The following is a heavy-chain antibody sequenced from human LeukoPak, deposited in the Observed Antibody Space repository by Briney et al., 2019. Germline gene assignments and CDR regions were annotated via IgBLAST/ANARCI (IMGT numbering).Heavy chain of an antibody. CDR2: INPNSGGT. CDR1: GYTFTGYY. Sequence: ASVKVSCKASGYTFTGYYMHWVRQAPGQGLEWMGWINPNSGGTNYAQKFQGRVTMTRDTSISTAYMELSRLRSDDTAVYYCVRDTDPYYDILTGYPYYYYGMDVWGQGTTVTVSS. D-gene: IGHD3-9*01. V-gene: IGHV1-2*02. J-gene: IGHJ6*02. CDR3: VRDTDPYYDILTGYPYYYYGMDV.